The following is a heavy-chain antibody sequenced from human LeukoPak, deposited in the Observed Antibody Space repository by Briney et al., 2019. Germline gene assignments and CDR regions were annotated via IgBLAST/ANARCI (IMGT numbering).Heavy chain of an antibody. CDR3: ARGRDGYNYDY. CDR1: GGSISSHY. D-gene: IGHD5-24*01. CDR2: IYYSGST. J-gene: IGHJ4*02. Sequence: PSETLSLTCTVSGGSISSHYWSWIRQPPGKGLEWIGYIYYSGSTNYNPSLKSRVTISVDTSKNQFSLKLSSVTAADTAVYYCARGRDGYNYDYWGQGTLVTVSS. V-gene: IGHV4-59*11.